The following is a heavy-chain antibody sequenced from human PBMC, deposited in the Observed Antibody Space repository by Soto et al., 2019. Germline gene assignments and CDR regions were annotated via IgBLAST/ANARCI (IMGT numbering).Heavy chain of an antibody. Sequence: GESLKISCKGSGYSFTSYWIGWVRQMPGKGLEWMGIIYPGDSDTRYSPSFQGQVTISADKSISTAYLQWSSLKASDTAMYYCARLVAGTNPYYYYYGMDVWGQGTTVTVSS. J-gene: IGHJ6*02. CDR3: ARLVAGTNPYYYYYGMDV. CDR1: GYSFTSYW. CDR2: IYPGDSDT. D-gene: IGHD6-13*01. V-gene: IGHV5-51*01.